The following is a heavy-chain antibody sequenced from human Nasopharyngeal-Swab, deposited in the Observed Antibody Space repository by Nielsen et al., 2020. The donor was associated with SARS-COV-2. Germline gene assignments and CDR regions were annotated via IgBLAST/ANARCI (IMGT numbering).Heavy chain of an antibody. Sequence: GGSLRLSCAASGFTFSSYAMSWVRQAPGKGLEWVSAISGSGGSTYYADSAKGRFTISRDNSKNTLYLQMNSLRAEDTAVYYCAKQLLWFGELLDMFDYWGQGTLVTVSS. CDR1: GFTFSSYA. D-gene: IGHD3-10*01. J-gene: IGHJ4*02. V-gene: IGHV3-23*01. CDR2: ISGSGGST. CDR3: AKQLLWFGELLDMFDY.